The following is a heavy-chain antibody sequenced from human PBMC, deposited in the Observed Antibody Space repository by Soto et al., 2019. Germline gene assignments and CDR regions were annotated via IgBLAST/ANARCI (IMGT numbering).Heavy chain of an antibody. V-gene: IGHV3-48*04. Sequence: PGGSLRLSCAAPGFTFSSYSMNWVRQAPGEGLEWIAYIRSSGSPIYYADSVKGRFTISRDNSKTSLYLQMNSLRAEDTAVYYCTRDPHALDFWGLGTLVTVSS. CDR1: GFTFSSYS. CDR2: IRSSGSPI. J-gene: IGHJ4*02. D-gene: IGHD2-2*01. CDR3: TRDPHALDF.